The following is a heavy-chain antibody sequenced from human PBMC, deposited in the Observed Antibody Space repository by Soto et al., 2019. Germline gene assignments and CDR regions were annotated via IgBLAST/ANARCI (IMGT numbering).Heavy chain of an antibody. Sequence: QVQLLQSGAEVKKPGASVKVSCKASGYTFTGYFMHWVRQAPGQGLEWMGWINPYSGGADYAQSFQGRVTMTRDTSISTVYMEPSRLRFDDTAVYYCARVIRGAYYNSPLDTWGQGTVVTVSS. CDR2: INPYSGGA. J-gene: IGHJ5*02. CDR3: ARVIRGAYYNSPLDT. CDR1: GYTFTGYF. D-gene: IGHD3-10*01. V-gene: IGHV1-2*02.